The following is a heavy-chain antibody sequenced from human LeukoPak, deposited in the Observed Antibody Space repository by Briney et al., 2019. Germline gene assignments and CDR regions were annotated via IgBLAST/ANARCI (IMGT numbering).Heavy chain of an antibody. CDR3: ARDSLSLAANYYYYGMDV. J-gene: IGHJ6*04. D-gene: IGHD6-25*01. Sequence: AAVKVSFKASGYTFTIYGISWVRQAPGQGGERMGWISAYNGNTNYTQKLQRRLTMTTATSTSTAYMELRSLRSDDTAVYYCARDSLSLAANYYYYGMDVWGKGTPVTVSS. CDR1: GYTFTIYG. V-gene: IGHV1-18*04. CDR2: ISAYNGNT.